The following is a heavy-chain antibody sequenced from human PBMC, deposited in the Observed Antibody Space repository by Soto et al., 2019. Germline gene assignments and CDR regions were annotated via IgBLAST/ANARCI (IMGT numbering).Heavy chain of an antibody. J-gene: IGHJ4*02. CDR2: INHSGTI. Sequence: QVHLQQWGAGLLMPSETLSLTCAVSGGSFSGYYWTWIRQPPGKGLEWIGEINHSGTISYNPSLRSRVTISVDKSQNHFSLTLTSVVASDSAVYYCARGRSYNYDSWIPGRHWGKGSLVIVSS. D-gene: IGHD3-10*01. CDR1: GGSFSGYY. V-gene: IGHV4-34*01. CDR3: ARGRSYNYDSWIPGRH.